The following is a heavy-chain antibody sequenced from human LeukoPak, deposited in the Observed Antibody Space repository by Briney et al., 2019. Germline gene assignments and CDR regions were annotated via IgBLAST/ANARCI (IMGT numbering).Heavy chain of an antibody. CDR3: ARDGSYYFDY. D-gene: IGHD1-26*01. V-gene: IGHV3-30-3*01. CDR1: GFTFSSYA. Sequence: GGSLRLSCAASGFTFSSYAMHWVRQAPGKGLEWVAVISYDGSNKYYADSVKGRFTISRDNSKNTLYLQMNSLRAEDTAVYYRARDGSYYFDYWGQGTLVTVSS. CDR2: ISYDGSNK. J-gene: IGHJ4*02.